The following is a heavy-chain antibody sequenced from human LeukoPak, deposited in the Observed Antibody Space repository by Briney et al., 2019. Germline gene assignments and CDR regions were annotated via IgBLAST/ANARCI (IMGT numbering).Heavy chain of an antibody. D-gene: IGHD1-26*01. CDR3: AKEGWELQLDY. CDR2: ISVSGTGK. V-gene: IGHV3-23*01. J-gene: IGHJ4*02. Sequence: PGGSLRLSCAASGFTFDDYAMHWVRQAPGKGLEWVSLISVSGTGKYYADSVKGRFTISRDNSKNTLYLQMNSLRAEDTAVYYCAKEGWELQLDYWGQGTLVTVSS. CDR1: GFTFDDYA.